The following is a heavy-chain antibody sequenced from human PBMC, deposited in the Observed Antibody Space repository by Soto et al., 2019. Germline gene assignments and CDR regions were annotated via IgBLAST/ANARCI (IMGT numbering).Heavy chain of an antibody. V-gene: IGHV3-30*18. CDR2: ISHDGSFK. J-gene: IGHJ5*02. Sequence: QVQLVESGGGVVQPGRSLRLSCAASGFSFSSHGMHWVRQAPGRGLEWVAVISHDGSFKSYADSLRGRFTVSRDNSKNNLYLQIHSLRPEDTAVYYCAKLEGSVPVDGDWFDPWGQGTLVTVSS. D-gene: IGHD6-19*01. CDR3: AKLEGSVPVDGDWFDP. CDR1: GFSFSSHG.